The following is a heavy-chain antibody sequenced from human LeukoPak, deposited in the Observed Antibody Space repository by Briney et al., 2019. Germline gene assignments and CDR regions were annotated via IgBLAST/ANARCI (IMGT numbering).Heavy chain of an antibody. Sequence: GESLKISCKGSGYSFTSYWIGWVRQMPGKGLEWMGIIYPGDSDTRYSPSFQGQVTISADKSISTAYLQWSSLKASDTAMYYCARSLGEWLLSTDAFDIWGQGTMVTVSS. CDR1: GYSFTSYW. CDR3: ARSLGEWLLSTDAFDI. CDR2: IYPGDSDT. V-gene: IGHV5-51*01. J-gene: IGHJ3*02. D-gene: IGHD3-3*01.